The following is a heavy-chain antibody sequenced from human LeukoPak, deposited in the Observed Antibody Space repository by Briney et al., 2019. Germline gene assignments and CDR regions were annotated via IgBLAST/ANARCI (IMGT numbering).Heavy chain of an antibody. V-gene: IGHV4-34*01. D-gene: IGHD3-10*01. CDR2: INHVGVT. CDR3: ARKGLRPSGWLSEYFFDY. J-gene: IGHJ4*02. Sequence: SETLSLTCTVSGGSISSYYWTWIRQAPGKGLEWIGEINHVGVTNSNPSLKSRVAISVDTSKNQFSLILSSVNAADTALYYCARKGLRPSGWLSEYFFDYWGQGVLVTVSS. CDR1: GGSISSYY.